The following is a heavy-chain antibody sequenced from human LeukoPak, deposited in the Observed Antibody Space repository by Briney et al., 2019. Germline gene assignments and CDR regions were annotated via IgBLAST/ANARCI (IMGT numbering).Heavy chain of an antibody. CDR2: IIPIFGTA. J-gene: IGHJ4*02. V-gene: IGHV1-69*13. Sequence: SVKVSCKASGGTFSSYAISWVRQAPGQGLEWMGGIIPIFGTANYAQKFQGRVTITADESTSTAYMELSSLRSEDTAVYYCARDANRYRSSTSCYNEGLFDYWGQGTLVTVSS. CDR3: ARDANRYRSSTSCYNEGLFDY. D-gene: IGHD2-2*02. CDR1: GGTFSSYA.